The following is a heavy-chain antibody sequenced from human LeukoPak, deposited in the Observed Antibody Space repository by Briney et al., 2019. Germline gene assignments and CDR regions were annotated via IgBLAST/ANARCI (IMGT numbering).Heavy chain of an antibody. CDR1: GFTFSSYS. V-gene: IGHV3-21*01. Sequence: GGSLRLSCAASGFTFSSYSMNWVRQAPGKGLEWVSSISSSRSYKYYADSVKGRFSISRDNAKNSLYLQMNSLRAEDTAVYYCASEGSRKEAFDIWGQGTMVTVSS. CDR3: ASEGSRKEAFDI. J-gene: IGHJ3*02. CDR2: ISSSRSYK.